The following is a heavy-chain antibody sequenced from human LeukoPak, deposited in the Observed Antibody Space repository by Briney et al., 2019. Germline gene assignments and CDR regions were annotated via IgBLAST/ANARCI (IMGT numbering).Heavy chain of an antibody. CDR3: ARVDRERCTSCFDY. CDR2: INHIGST. D-gene: IGHD2-2*01. CDR1: GGSFSVYY. V-gene: IGHV4-34*01. Sequence: SEALSLTGACYGGSFSVYYLSWIRQPPGKGLDWMGEINHIGSTNYNPSLKSRVTISGDTSKNQFSLKLSSVTAADTAVYYCARVDRERCTSCFDYWGQGTLVTVSS. J-gene: IGHJ4*02.